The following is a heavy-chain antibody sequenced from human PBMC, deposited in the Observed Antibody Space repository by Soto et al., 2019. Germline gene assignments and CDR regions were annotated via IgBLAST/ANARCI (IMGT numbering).Heavy chain of an antibody. D-gene: IGHD5-12*01. V-gene: IGHV3-23*01. J-gene: IGHJ4*02. CDR1: GFTFRSYA. CDR3: AKAFGSGYDFDY. CDR2: ISASGGST. Sequence: GGSLRLSCAASGFTFRSYAMTWVRQAPGKGLEWVSAISASGGSTYYADSVKGRFTISRDNSKNTLYLQMNSLRAEDTAVYYCAKAFGSGYDFDYGGQGTLVTVSS.